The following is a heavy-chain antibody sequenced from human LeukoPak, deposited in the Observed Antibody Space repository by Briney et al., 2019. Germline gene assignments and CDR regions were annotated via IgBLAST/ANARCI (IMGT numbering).Heavy chain of an antibody. CDR3: ARGGLAADYFDY. D-gene: IGHD6-13*01. Sequence: SETLSLTCAVYGGSFSGYYWSWIRQPPGKGLEWIGEINHSGSTNYNPSLKSRVTISVDRSKNQFSLKLSSVTAADTAVYYCARGGLAADYFDYWGQGTLVTVSS. J-gene: IGHJ4*02. CDR1: GGSFSGYY. V-gene: IGHV4-34*01. CDR2: INHSGST.